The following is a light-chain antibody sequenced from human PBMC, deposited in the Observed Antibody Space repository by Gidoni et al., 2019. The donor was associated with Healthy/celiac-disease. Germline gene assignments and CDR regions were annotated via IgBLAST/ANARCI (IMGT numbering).Light chain of an antibody. CDR2: GNS. V-gene: IGLV1-40*01. Sequence: QSFLTQPPSSSWGPRPRVTISRTGSSSNIGAGYDVHWYQQLPGTAPKLLIYGNSNRPSGVPDRFSGSKSGTSASLAITGLQAEDEADYYCQSYDSSLSGSVFGGGTKLTVL. CDR3: QSYDSSLSGSV. CDR1: SSNIGAGYD. J-gene: IGLJ2*01.